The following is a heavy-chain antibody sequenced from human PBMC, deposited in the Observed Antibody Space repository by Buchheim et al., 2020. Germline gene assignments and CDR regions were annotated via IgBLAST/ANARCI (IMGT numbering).Heavy chain of an antibody. CDR1: RGSFNTYA. CDR2: IIPFSGTR. D-gene: IGHD1-26*01. J-gene: IGHJ4*02. V-gene: IGHV1-69*06. CDR3: ATGWYDLTNYVGVN. Sequence: QVQLVQSGAEVKKPGSSVRLSCTASRGSFNTYAISWLRQAPGQGLEWLGGIIPFSGTRNYAQRFQGRATLSADKSATAVFMELSSLTPEDTAVYYCATGWYDLTNYVGVNWGQGTL.